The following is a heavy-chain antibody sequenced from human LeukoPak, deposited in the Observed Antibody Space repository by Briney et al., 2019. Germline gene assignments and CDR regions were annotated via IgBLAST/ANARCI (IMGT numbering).Heavy chain of an antibody. CDR2: IYHSGST. D-gene: IGHD6-13*01. J-gene: IGHJ4*02. CDR1: GGSISSSNW. Sequence: SETLSLTCAVSGGSISSSNWWSWVRQPPGKGLEWIGEIYHSGSTNYNPSLKRRVTISVDKSKNQFSLKLSSVTAADTAVYYCARGSGSSWYLRWGQGTLVTVSS. CDR3: ARGSGSSWYLR. V-gene: IGHV4-4*02.